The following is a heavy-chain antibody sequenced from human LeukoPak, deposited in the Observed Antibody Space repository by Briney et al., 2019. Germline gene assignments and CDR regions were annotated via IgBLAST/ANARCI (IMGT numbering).Heavy chain of an antibody. CDR2: INPNSGGT. J-gene: IGHJ4*02. Sequence: GASVKVSCKASGYTFTGYYMHWVRQAPGQGLEWMGWINPNSGGTNYAQKFQGRVTMTRDTSISTAYIELSRLRSDDTAVYYCARVVDDYVWGSYRYLDYWGQGTLVTVSS. CDR3: ARVVDDYVWGSYRYLDY. CDR1: GYTFTGYY. V-gene: IGHV1-2*02. D-gene: IGHD3-16*02.